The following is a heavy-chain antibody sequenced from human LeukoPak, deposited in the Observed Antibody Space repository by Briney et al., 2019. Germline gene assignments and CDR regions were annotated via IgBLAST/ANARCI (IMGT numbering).Heavy chain of an antibody. J-gene: IGHJ4*02. CDR1: GYTLTSYG. CDR2: ISGDNGST. CDR3: AREDTRRGSRGYFDY. Sequence: VASVKVSCKASGYTLTSYGISWVRQAPGQGLEWMGWISGDNGSTSYAQKLQGRITMTTDTSTSTAYMELRSLRSDDSAVYYCAREDTRRGSRGYFDYWGQGTLVTVSS. V-gene: IGHV1-18*01. D-gene: IGHD2-2*01.